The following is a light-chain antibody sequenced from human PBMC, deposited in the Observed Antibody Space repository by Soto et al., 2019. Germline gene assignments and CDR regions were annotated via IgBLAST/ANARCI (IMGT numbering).Light chain of an antibody. V-gene: IGKV3-15*01. CDR3: QHYNNWLAS. J-gene: IGKJ4*01. CDR1: QSVLTN. CDR2: GAS. Sequence: EIVVTQSPAILSVSPGERVTLSCRASQSVLTNLAWYQQKLGQAPRLLIYGASTRATGVPARFSGSGSGTEFILTISSLQSEDVAVYYCQHYNNWLASFGGGTKVEIK.